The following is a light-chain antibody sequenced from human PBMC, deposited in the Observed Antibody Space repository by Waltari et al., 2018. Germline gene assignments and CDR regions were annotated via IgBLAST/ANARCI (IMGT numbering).Light chain of an antibody. CDR1: SSDVGAYNY. J-gene: IGLJ2*01. V-gene: IGLV2-14*03. Sequence: QSALTQPASVSGSPGQSITISCTGTSSDVGAYNYVPRYQQHPGKAPKLIIFDVSNRPSGVSNRFSGSKSGNTASLTISGLQAEDEADYYCSSYISSSTLELFGGGTSLTVL. CDR2: DVS. CDR3: SSYISSSTLEL.